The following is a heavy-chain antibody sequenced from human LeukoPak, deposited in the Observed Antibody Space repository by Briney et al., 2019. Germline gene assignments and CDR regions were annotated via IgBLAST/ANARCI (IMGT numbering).Heavy chain of an antibody. V-gene: IGHV3-21*01. CDR2: ISSSSSYI. J-gene: IGHJ4*02. CDR1: GFTFSSYS. CDR3: ARDEGWELLRDY. Sequence: GGSLRLSCAASGFTFSSYSMNWVRQAPGKGLECVSSISSSSSYIYYADSVKGRFTISRDNAKNSLYLQMNSLRAEDTAVYYCARDEGWELLRDYWGQGTLVTVSS. D-gene: IGHD1-26*01.